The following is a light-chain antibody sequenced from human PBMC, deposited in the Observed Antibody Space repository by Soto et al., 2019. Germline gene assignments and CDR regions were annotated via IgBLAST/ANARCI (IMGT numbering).Light chain of an antibody. Sequence: EIQMTQSPSTLSASVGDRVTITCRASQSIGSWLAWYQQKPGKAPKLLIYKASSLESGVTPRFSGSGSGTKFPRTISRLQPHDFASYYCQQYGSYSQWTFGQGTKVEI. CDR2: KAS. V-gene: IGKV1-5*03. J-gene: IGKJ1*01. CDR3: QQYGSYSQWT. CDR1: QSIGSW.